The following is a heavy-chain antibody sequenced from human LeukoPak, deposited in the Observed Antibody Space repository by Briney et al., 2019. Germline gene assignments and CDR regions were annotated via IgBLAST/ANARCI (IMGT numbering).Heavy chain of an antibody. Sequence: GGSLTLSCAASGGICDRYTIRWVRQAPGRRLKWVSLINRRETKLYADSVKGRFTMSRDNAKNSGFLQMNSLRVEDTAVYFCARGHYGLDVWGQGTTVTVSS. CDR1: GGICDRYT. CDR2: INRRETK. J-gene: IGHJ6*02. CDR3: ARGHYGLDV. V-gene: IGHV3-20*04.